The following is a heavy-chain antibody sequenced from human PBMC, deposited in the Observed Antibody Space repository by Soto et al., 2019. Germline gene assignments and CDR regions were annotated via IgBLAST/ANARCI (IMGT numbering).Heavy chain of an antibody. J-gene: IGHJ4*02. CDR1: GFTFSSYS. D-gene: IGHD2-8*01. V-gene: IGHV3-21*01. CDR3: ARDRLLMWFFDY. Sequence: PGGSLRLSCAASGFTFSSYSMNWVRQAPGKGLEWVSSISSSSSYIYYADSVKGRFTISRDNAKNSLYLQMNSLRAEDTAVYYCARDRLLMWFFDYWGQGTLVTVSS. CDR2: ISSSSSYI.